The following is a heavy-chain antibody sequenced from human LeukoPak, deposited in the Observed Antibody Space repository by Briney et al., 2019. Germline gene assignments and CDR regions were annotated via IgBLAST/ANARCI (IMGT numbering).Heavy chain of an antibody. CDR3: ARGFDCGGNPRFDY. Sequence: GGSLRLSCAASGFTFSSYAMHWVRQAPGKGLEYVSAISSNGGSTYYANSVKGRFTISRDNSKNTLYLQMGSLRAEDMAVYYCARGFDCGGNPRFDYWGQGTLVTVSS. CDR2: ISSNGGST. V-gene: IGHV3-64*01. D-gene: IGHD4-23*01. CDR1: GFTFSSYA. J-gene: IGHJ4*02.